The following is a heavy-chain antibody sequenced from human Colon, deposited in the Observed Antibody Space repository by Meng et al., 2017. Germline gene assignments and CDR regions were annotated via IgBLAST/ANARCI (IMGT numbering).Heavy chain of an antibody. CDR1: GASVSSGDYY. Sequence: QVQLQESGPGLVRPSETLSLPCTVSGASVSSGDYYWSWIRQPPGKGLEWLGYIYYTGNTNYNASLKSRVTISVDRSNNQFSLNLRSLTAADTATYYCASRPAAFRTYYFDYWGQGTLVTVSS. CDR3: ASRPAAFRTYYFDY. D-gene: IGHD2-21*02. CDR2: IYYTGNT. V-gene: IGHV4-61*08. J-gene: IGHJ4*02.